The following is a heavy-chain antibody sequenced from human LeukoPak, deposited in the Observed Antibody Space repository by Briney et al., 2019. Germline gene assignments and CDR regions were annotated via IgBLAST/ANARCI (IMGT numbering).Heavy chain of an antibody. D-gene: IGHD3-22*01. CDR3: ARGHYDSSGYPLDH. Sequence: PGGSLRLSCAASGFTFSSYEMNWVRQAPGKGLVWVSRINSDVSSTSYADSVKGRFTISRDNAKNTLYLQMNSLRAEDTAVYYCARGHYDSSGYPLDHWGQGTLVTVSS. CDR1: GFTFSSYE. V-gene: IGHV3-74*01. CDR2: INSDVSST. J-gene: IGHJ4*02.